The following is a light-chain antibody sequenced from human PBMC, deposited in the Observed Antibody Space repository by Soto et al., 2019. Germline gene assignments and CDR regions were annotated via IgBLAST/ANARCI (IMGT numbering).Light chain of an antibody. J-gene: IGKJ1*01. CDR2: KAS. CDR3: QHYNSYSEA. Sequence: DIQMTQSLSTRSGSVGDRVTITCRASQTISSWLAWYQQKPGKAPKLLIYKASTLKSGVPSRFSGSGSGTEFTLTISSLQPDDFATYYCQHYNSYSEAIGQGTKVDIK. CDR1: QTISSW. V-gene: IGKV1-5*03.